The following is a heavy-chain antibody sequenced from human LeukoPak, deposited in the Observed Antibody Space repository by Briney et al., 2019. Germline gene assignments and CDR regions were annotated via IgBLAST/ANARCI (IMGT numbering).Heavy chain of an antibody. CDR3: AKGITPVRGAVVGTDY. J-gene: IGHJ4*02. CDR1: GFTLSNYH. V-gene: IGHV3-30*18. Sequence: PGGSLRLSCAASGFTLSNYHMHWVRQAPGKGLEWVAVISYDGSNKYYADSVKGRFTISRDNSKNTLYLQMNSLRAEDTAVYYCAKGITPVRGAVVGTDYWGQGTLVTVSS. D-gene: IGHD3-10*01. CDR2: ISYDGSNK.